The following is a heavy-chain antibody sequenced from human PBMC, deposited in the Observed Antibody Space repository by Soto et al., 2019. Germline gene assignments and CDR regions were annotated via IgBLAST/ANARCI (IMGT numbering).Heavy chain of an antibody. CDR1: GFTFSNYG. CDR3: TKVTGYCSSSSCRRDYYYYYGMDV. Sequence: PGGSLRLSCAASGFTFSNYGMHWVRQVPGKGLEWVAVISYDGSDKYYADSVKGRFSVSRDNSKNTLYLQMNSLRAEDTAVYYCTKVTGYCSSSSCRRDYYYYYGMDVWGQGTTVTVSS. CDR2: ISYDGSDK. D-gene: IGHD2-2*01. J-gene: IGHJ6*02. V-gene: IGHV3-30*18.